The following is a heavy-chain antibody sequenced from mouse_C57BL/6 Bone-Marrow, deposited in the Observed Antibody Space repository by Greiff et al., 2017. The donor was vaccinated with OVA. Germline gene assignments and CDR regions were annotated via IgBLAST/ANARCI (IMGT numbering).Heavy chain of an antibody. V-gene: IGHV1-50*01. CDR2: IDPSDSYT. CDR3: ARHDYDRFAY. J-gene: IGHJ3*01. D-gene: IGHD2-4*01. Sequence: VQLQQPGAELVKPGASVKLSCKASGYTFTSYWMQWVKQRPGQGLEWIGEIDPSDSYTNYNQKLQGKATLTVDTSSSTAYMQLSSLTSEDSAVYYCARHDYDRFAYWGQGTLVTVSA. CDR1: GYTFTSYW.